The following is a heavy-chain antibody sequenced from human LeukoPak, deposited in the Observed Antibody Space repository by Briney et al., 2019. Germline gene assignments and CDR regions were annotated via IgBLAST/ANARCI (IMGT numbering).Heavy chain of an antibody. V-gene: IGHV1-2*02. J-gene: IGHJ4*02. CDR3: ATLKYSSSWYFDY. CDR2: INPNSGGT. CDR1: GYTFTGYY. Sequence: ASVNVSCKASGYTFTGYYMHWVRQAPGQGLEWMGWINPNSGGTNYAQKFQGRVTMTRDTSISTAYMELSRLRSDDTAVYYCATLKYSSSWYFDYWGQGTLVTVSS. D-gene: IGHD6-13*01.